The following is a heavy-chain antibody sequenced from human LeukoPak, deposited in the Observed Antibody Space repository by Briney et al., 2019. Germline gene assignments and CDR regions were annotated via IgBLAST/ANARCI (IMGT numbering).Heavy chain of an antibody. V-gene: IGHV3-74*01. J-gene: IGHJ4*02. CDR3: ASPKSLSSGSQWCFDY. D-gene: IGHD1-26*01. CDR1: GFTFSSYW. CDR2: INGDGSST. Sequence: GGSLRLSCAASGFTFSSYWMHWVRQAPGKGPVWVSRINGDGSSTSYADSVKGRFTISRDNAKNTLYLQMNSLRAEDTAGYYCASPKSLSSGSQWCFDYWGQGALVTVSS.